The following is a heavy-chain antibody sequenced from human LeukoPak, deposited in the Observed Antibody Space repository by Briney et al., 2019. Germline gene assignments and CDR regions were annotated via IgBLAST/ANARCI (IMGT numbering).Heavy chain of an antibody. CDR2: LNPNTGDT. CDR3: ARDPDSGPDL. J-gene: IGHJ4*02. CDR1: GYNFAHYH. Sequence: ASVKVSCKASGYNFAHYHTHWARQAPGQGLEWMGSLNPNTGDTLLAQKFQGRVTMTRDTSITVGYMELSSLTFDDTAVYYCARDPDSGPDLWGQGTLVTVAS. D-gene: IGHD2-15*01. V-gene: IGHV1-2*02.